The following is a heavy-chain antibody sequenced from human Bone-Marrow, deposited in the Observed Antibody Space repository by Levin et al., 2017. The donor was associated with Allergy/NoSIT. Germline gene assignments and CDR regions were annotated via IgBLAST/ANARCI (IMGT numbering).Heavy chain of an antibody. J-gene: IGHJ4*02. CDR1: AGSISGYY. Sequence: SETLSLTCTVSAGSISGYYWSWVRQPPGKGLEWVGHIFYSGSTNYNPSLKSRVTISINTSKNQFSLNLTSVTAADTAFYYCARSVAGEFDYWGQGTLVTVSS. CDR3: ARSVAGEFDY. V-gene: IGHV4-59*01. D-gene: IGHD3-10*01. CDR2: IFYSGST.